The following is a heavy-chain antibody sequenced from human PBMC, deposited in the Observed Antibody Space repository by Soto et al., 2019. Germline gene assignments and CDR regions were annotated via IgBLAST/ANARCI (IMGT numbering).Heavy chain of an antibody. CDR3: ARDLIYEYSSSSFWFDP. CDR1: GFTFSSYW. CDR2: INSDGSST. D-gene: IGHD6-6*01. J-gene: IGHJ5*02. V-gene: IGHV3-74*01. Sequence: GGSLRLSCAASGFTFSSYWMHWVRQAPGKGLVWVSRINSDGSSTSYADSVKGRFTISRDNAKNTLYLQMKGLRAEDTAVYYCARDLIYEYSSSSFWFDPWGQGTLVTVSS.